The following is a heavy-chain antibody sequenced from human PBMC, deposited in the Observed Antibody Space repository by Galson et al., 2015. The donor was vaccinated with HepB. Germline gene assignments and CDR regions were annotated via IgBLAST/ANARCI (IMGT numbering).Heavy chain of an antibody. CDR3: TRIYYDFWSGSTTFDY. Sequence: SLRLSCAASGFTFSGSAMHWVRQASGKGLEWVGRIRSKANSYATAYAASVKGRFTISRDDSKNTAYLQMNSLKTEDTAVYYCTRIYYDFWSGSTTFDYWGQRTLVTVSS. CDR1: GFTFSGSA. D-gene: IGHD3-3*01. J-gene: IGHJ4*02. V-gene: IGHV3-73*01. CDR2: IRSKANSYAT.